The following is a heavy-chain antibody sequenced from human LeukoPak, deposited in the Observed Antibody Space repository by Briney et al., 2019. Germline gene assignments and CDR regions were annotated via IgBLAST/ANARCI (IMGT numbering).Heavy chain of an antibody. CDR2: IWYDGSNT. CDR3: VRDHAGGFAY. J-gene: IGHJ4*02. Sequence: PRGSLRLSCAASGFTFSSYGMHWVRQAPGKGLEWVAVIWYDGSNTYYADSVKGRFTISRDNSKNTLYLQMNSLRAEDTAVYYCVRDHAGGFAYWGQGTLVTVSS. D-gene: IGHD3-10*01. V-gene: IGHV3-33*01. CDR1: GFTFSSYG.